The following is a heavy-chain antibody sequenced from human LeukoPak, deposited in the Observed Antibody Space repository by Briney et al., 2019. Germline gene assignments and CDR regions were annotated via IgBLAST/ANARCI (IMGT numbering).Heavy chain of an antibody. Sequence: PGGSLRLSCAASGFTFSSYAMRWVRQAPGKGLEWVSTFSNTGSAYYADSVKGRFTISRDNSKNSLYLRMNSLRAEDTALYYCAKDSYDFWSGFDYWGRGTLVTVSS. J-gene: IGHJ4*02. V-gene: IGHV3-23*01. CDR1: GFTFSSYA. CDR2: FSNTGSA. CDR3: AKDSYDFWSGFDY. D-gene: IGHD3-3*01.